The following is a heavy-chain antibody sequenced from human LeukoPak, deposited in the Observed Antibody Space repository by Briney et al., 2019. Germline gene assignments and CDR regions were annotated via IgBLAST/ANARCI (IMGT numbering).Heavy chain of an antibody. Sequence: SETLSLTCAVYGGSFSGYYWSWIRQPPGKGLEWIGEINHSGSTNYNPSLKSRVTISVDTSKNQFSLKLSSVTAEDTAVYYCARDLPEGAFDIWGQGTMVTVSS. V-gene: IGHV4-34*01. CDR1: GGSFSGYY. J-gene: IGHJ3*02. CDR3: ARDLPEGAFDI. CDR2: INHSGST.